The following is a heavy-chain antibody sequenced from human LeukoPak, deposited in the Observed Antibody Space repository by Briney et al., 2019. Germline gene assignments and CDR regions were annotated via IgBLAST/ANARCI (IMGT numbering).Heavy chain of an antibody. CDR1: GFTFSSYW. J-gene: IGHJ4*02. Sequence: GGSLRLSCAASGFTFSSYWMSWVRQAPGKGLEWVANIKQDGSEKYYVDSVKGRFTISRDNAKNSLYLQMNSLRAEDTAVYYCARSYYYDSSGYIKYFDYWGQGTLVTVSS. CDR2: IKQDGSEK. V-gene: IGHV3-7*01. CDR3: ARSYYYDSSGYIKYFDY. D-gene: IGHD3-22*01.